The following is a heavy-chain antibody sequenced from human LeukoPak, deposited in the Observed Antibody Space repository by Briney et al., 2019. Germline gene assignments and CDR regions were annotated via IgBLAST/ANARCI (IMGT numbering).Heavy chain of an antibody. CDR1: GFTFSSYA. D-gene: IGHD3-16*01. CDR3: YAFGGAYAFDI. Sequence: GGSLRLSCAASGFTFSSYAMHWVRQAPGKGLEYVSAISSNGGSTYYANSVKGRSTISRDNSKNTLYLQMGSLRAEDMAVYYCYAFGGAYAFDIWGQGTMVTVSS. CDR2: ISSNGGST. J-gene: IGHJ3*02. V-gene: IGHV3-64*01.